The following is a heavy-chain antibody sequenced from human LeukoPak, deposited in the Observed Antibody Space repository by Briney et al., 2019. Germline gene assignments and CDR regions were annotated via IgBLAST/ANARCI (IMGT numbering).Heavy chain of an antibody. V-gene: IGHV1-18*01. Sequence: ASVKVSCKASGYTFTSYGISWVRQAPGQGLEWMGWVSAYNGNTNYAQKLQGRVTMTTDTSTSTAYMELRSLRSDDTAVYYCARDLGWELRGLIDYWGQGTLVTVSS. CDR3: ARDLGWELRGLIDY. D-gene: IGHD1-26*01. CDR1: GYTFTSYG. CDR2: VSAYNGNT. J-gene: IGHJ4*02.